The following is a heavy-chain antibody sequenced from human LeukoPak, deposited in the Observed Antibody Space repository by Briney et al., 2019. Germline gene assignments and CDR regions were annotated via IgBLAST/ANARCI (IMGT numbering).Heavy chain of an antibody. CDR2: IYYSGST. D-gene: IGHD2-2*01. CDR3: ARTAMVPAAMHTWCFDL. J-gene: IGHJ2*01. Sequence: SETLSLTCTVSGGPLSAYYWTWIRQPPGKRLEWIGYIYYSGSTNYNPSLKSRITISVDTSKNQFSLKLSSVTAADTAMYYCARTAMVPAAMHTWCFDLWGRGTLVTVSS. CDR1: GGPLSAYY. V-gene: IGHV4-59*01.